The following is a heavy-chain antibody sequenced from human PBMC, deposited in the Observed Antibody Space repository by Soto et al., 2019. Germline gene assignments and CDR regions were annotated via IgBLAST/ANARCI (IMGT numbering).Heavy chain of an antibody. CDR3: AKGPDCGALCYSYYLDT. D-gene: IGHD2-21*02. Sequence: QLQLQESGSGLVKPSQTLSLTCAVSGGSISSGGYSWSWLRQPPGKGREWIGYIYHSGSTYYNPPSRSRVTVALDRSQIHLYLKLSSAADAATAVYSCAKGPDCGALCYSYYLDTWGQGTLVTVSS. CDR1: GGSISSGGYS. V-gene: IGHV4-30-2*01. CDR2: IYHSGST. J-gene: IGHJ4*02.